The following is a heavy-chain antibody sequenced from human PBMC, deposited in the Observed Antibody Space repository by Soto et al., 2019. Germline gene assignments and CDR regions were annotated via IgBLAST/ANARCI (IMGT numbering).Heavy chain of an antibody. Sequence: ASVKVSCKVSGYTLTELSMHWVRQAPGKGLEWMGGFDPEDGETIYAQKFQGRVTMTEDTSTDTAYMELRSLRSEDTAVYYCAPYYDILTGFLSWGQGTLVTVSS. CDR3: APYYDILTGFLS. J-gene: IGHJ5*02. CDR1: GYTLTELS. V-gene: IGHV1-24*01. CDR2: FDPEDGET. D-gene: IGHD3-9*01.